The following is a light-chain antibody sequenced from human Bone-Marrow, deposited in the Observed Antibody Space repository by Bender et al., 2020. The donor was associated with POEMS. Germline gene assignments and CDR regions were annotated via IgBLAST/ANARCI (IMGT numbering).Light chain of an antibody. CDR2: EVT. CDR3: CSYAGSDNMI. Sequence: QSALTQPASVSGSPGQSITISCTGTSSDVGGFNSVSWYQRHPGKDPKLIIYEVTERPSGVPDRFSGSKSDNRASLTISGLQTEDEAAYYCCSYAGSDNMIFGGGTTLTVL. J-gene: IGLJ2*01. CDR1: SSDVGGFNS. V-gene: IGLV2-23*02.